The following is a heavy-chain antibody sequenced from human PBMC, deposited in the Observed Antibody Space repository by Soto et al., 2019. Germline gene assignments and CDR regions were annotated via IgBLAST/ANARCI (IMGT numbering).Heavy chain of an antibody. V-gene: IGHV3-23*01. D-gene: IGHD6-19*01. CDR3: AKKSRGQWLVQVLDAFDI. J-gene: IGHJ3*02. CDR2: ISGSGGST. Sequence: GGSLRLSCAASGFTFSSYAMSWVRQAPGKGLEWVLAISGSGGSTYYADSVKGRFTISRDNSKNTLYLQMNSLRAEDTAVYYCAKKSRGQWLVQVLDAFDIWGQGTMVTVSS. CDR1: GFTFSSYA.